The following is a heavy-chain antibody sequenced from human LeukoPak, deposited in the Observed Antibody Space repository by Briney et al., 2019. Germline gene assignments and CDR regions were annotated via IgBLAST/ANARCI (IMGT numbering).Heavy chain of an antibody. CDR2: IKEDGSEK. D-gene: IGHD6-13*01. V-gene: IGHV3-7*05. J-gene: IGHJ3*01. Sequence: GGSLRLSCAASGFTFSRYWMSWVRQAPGKGLEYMASIKEDGSEKYYVDSVKGRFTISRDNSKNTLYPQMNSLRAEDTAVYYCAKDHSSSPWGQGTMVTVSS. CDR3: AKDHSSSP. CDR1: GFTFSRYW.